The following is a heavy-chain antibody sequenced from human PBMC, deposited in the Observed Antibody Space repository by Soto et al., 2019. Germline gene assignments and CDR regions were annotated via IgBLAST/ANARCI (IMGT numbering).Heavy chain of an antibody. V-gene: IGHV6-1*01. Sequence: SQTLSLTCAISGDSVSSNSAAWNWIRQSPSRGLEWLGRTYHRSKWYKDYAVSVKSRITINPDTSKKQFSLQLNSVTPEDTAVYYCARGDSSGWSRGGFDYWGQGTLVTVSS. CDR1: GDSVSSNSAA. CDR3: ARGDSSGWSRGGFDY. D-gene: IGHD6-19*01. J-gene: IGHJ4*02. CDR2: TYHRSKWYK.